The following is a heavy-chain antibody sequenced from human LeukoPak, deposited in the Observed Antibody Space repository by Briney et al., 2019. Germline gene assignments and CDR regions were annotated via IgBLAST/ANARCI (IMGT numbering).Heavy chain of an antibody. CDR2: IIPIFGTA. V-gene: IGHV1-69*05. CDR3: ARGRRDCSSTSCYSSPHYYYYMDV. D-gene: IGHD2-2*01. Sequence: SVKVSCKASGGTFSSYAISWVRQAPGQGLEWMGGIIPIFGTANYAQKFQGRVTITTDESTSTAYMELSSLRSEDTAVYYCARGRRDCSSTSCYSSPHYYYYMDVWGKGTTVTVSS. J-gene: IGHJ6*03. CDR1: GGTFSSYA.